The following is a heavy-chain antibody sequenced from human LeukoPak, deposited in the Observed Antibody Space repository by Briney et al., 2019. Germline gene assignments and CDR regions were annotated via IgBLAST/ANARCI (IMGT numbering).Heavy chain of an antibody. V-gene: IGHV3-7*01. Sequence: GGSLRLSCAASGFTFSSYSMSWVRQAPGKGPQWMADIRSDGNKKYYVDSVKGRFTISRDNANNLLYLQINSLSAEDTALYYCARDMGRTDTSDWYFDLWGRGTLVTVSS. D-gene: IGHD1-1*01. CDR1: GFTFSSYS. CDR3: ARDMGRTDTSDWYFDL. J-gene: IGHJ2*01. CDR2: IRSDGNKK.